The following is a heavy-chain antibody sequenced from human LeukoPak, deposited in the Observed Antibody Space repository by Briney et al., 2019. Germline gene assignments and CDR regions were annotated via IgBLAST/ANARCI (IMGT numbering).Heavy chain of an antibody. V-gene: IGHV3-9*03. Sequence: PGGSLRLSCAASGFTFDDYAMHWVRQAPGKGLEWVSGINWNSGSVGYADSVKGRFTISRDNAKNSLYLQMNGLRAEDMALYYCAKAQLNYYYDTSGYFFDSWGQGTLVTVST. CDR1: GFTFDDYA. CDR3: AKAQLNYYYDTSGYFFDS. D-gene: IGHD3-22*01. CDR2: INWNSGSV. J-gene: IGHJ4*02.